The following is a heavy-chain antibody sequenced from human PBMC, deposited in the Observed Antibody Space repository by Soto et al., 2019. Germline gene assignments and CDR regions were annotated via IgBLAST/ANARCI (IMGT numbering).Heavy chain of an antibody. Sequence: PEGAVRGSCVESGFSFSSYGMHWVRQAPGKGLEWVAVIWYDGSNKYYADSVKGRFTISRDNSKNTLYLQMNSLRAEDTAVYYCAXAAMGVVPAPIEEWFDPWAQGTLVTVSS. V-gene: IGHV3-33*01. CDR1: GFSFSSYG. CDR2: IWYDGSNK. CDR3: AXAAMGVVPAPIEEWFDP. D-gene: IGHD2-2*02. J-gene: IGHJ5*02.